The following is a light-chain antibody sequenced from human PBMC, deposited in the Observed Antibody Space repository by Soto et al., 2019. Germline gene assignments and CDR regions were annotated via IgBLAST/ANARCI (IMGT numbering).Light chain of an antibody. Sequence: QSVLTQPPSVSGSPGQSVTISCTGTSSDFVSYNRVSWYQQPPGTAPKLIIYEARTRPSGVPDRFSGSKSGNTASLTISGLHAADEADYYCSLYTSENTDVFGNGTKGTVL. CDR3: SLYTSENTDV. CDR1: SSDFVSYNR. CDR2: EAR. V-gene: IGLV2-18*01. J-gene: IGLJ1*01.